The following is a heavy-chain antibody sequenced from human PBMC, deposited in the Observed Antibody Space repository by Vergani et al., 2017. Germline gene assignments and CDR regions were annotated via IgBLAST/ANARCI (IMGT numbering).Heavy chain of an antibody. CDR1: GFTFSDYY. CDR2: ISSSGSTI. Sequence: VQLVESGGGLVKPGGSLRLSCAASGFTFSDYYMSWIRQAPGKGLEWVSYISSSGSTIYYADSVKGRFTISRDNAKNSLYLQMNSLRAEDTAVYYCARDAHTSTVTKLYYYYGMDVWGQGTTVTVSS. CDR3: ARDAHTSTVTKLYYYYGMDV. J-gene: IGHJ6*02. D-gene: IGHD4-11*01. V-gene: IGHV3-11*04.